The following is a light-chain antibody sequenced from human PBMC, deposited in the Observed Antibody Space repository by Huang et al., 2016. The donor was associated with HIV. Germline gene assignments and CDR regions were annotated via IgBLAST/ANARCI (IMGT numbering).Light chain of an antibody. V-gene: IGKV1-33*01. CDR1: QDISTY. CDR2: DAS. Sequence: DIQMTQSPSSLSSSLGDRVTITCQASQDISTYLNWYQQKPGKAPKLLIYDASNLETGVPSMFSRSGSGTDFTFTISSLQPEDIATYYCQQYDNRITFGGGTKVEIK. J-gene: IGKJ4*01. CDR3: QQYDNRIT.